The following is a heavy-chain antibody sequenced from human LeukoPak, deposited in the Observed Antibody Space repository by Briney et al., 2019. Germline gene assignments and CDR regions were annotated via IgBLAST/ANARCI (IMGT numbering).Heavy chain of an antibody. Sequence: SETLSLTCTVSGGSISSSSYYWGWIRQPPGKGLEWIGSIYYSGSTYYNPSLKSRVTISVDTSKNQFSLKLSSVTAADTAVYYCASGGIVVVPAAQLDYDFWSGYTNWFDPWGQGTLVTVSS. D-gene: IGHD2-2*01. V-gene: IGHV4-39*07. J-gene: IGHJ5*02. CDR3: ASGGIVVVPAAQLDYDFWSGYTNWFDP. CDR2: IYYSGST. CDR1: GGSISSSSYY.